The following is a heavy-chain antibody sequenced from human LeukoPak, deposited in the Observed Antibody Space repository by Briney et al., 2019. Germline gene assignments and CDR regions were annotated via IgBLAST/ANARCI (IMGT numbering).Heavy chain of an antibody. CDR2: IYYLGGA. CDR1: GGSINRRTHH. D-gene: IGHD1-14*01. J-gene: IGHJ4*02. Sequence: SETLSLTCTVSGGSINRRTHHWGWVRQPPGKGVEWVGSIYYLGGALNNASGKTRVTISIDTSKNQFSLKVNSVTAADTALYYCASQDNGFDYWGQGTLVTVSS. V-gene: IGHV4-39*01. CDR3: ASQDNGFDY.